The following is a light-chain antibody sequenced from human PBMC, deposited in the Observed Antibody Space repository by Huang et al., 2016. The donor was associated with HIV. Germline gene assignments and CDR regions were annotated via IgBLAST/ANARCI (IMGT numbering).Light chain of an antibody. CDR3: QQFDNSLT. Sequence: DIQMTQSPSSLSASVGDRVTITFQASQDIRNHLNWYQQKPGKAPNLLIYDAFSLQKGVPSRFSGSGSGTDYTLIISSLQPEDFATYYCQQFDNSLTFGAGTKVEIK. V-gene: IGKV1-33*01. CDR1: QDIRNH. J-gene: IGKJ4*01. CDR2: DAF.